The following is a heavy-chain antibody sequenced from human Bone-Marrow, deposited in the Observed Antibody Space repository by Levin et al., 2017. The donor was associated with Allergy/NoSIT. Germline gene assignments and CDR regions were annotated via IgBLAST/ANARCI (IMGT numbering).Heavy chain of an antibody. V-gene: IGHV1-46*01. D-gene: IGHD2-21*02. CDR3: ARTTACGGDCYYFDY. CDR1: GYTFTTSY. Sequence: ASVKVSCKASGYTFTTSYIHWVRQAPGQGLEWMALINPSGGGTSYAQKFQGRVTMTRDTSTSTVSIELNSLRSDDTAVYYCARTTACGGDCYYFDYWGQGSLVTVSS. CDR2: INPSGGGT. J-gene: IGHJ4*02.